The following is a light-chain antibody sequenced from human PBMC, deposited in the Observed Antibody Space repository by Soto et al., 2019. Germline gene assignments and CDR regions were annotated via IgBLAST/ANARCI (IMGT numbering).Light chain of an antibody. CDR1: QSVSTY. J-gene: IGKJ4*01. V-gene: IGKV3-11*01. Sequence: EVVLTQSPATLSLSPGERSNLSCRASQSVSTYLAWYQQKPGQAPRLLIYDTSNRATGIPARFSGSGSGTDFTLTISSLEAEDFGVYYCQQRNNWPLTFGGGTKVEIK. CDR2: DTS. CDR3: QQRNNWPLT.